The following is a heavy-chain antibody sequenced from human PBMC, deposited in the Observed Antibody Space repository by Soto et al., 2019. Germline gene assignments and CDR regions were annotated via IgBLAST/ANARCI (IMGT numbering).Heavy chain of an antibody. CDR1: GFTFTHFG. V-gene: IGHV1-18*01. CDR2: INPDTGFT. Sequence: QVPLIQSGAEVKKPGASVKVSCRASGFTFTHFGISWVRQAPGQSFEWMGWINPDTGFTKDAEKFQGRITVTSDTSTNTSYMELRSLTSDDTALYYCARGSSGKSYWGQGTLVTVSS. CDR3: ARGSSGKSY. D-gene: IGHD6-19*01. J-gene: IGHJ4*02.